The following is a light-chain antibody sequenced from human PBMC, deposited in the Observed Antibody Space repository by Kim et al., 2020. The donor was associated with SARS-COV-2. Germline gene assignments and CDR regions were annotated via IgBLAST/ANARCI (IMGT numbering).Light chain of an antibody. Sequence: PASISCWCSQSSLLSNRDNYLDWWLQKQAQQPPLLIYLVANRRAGVPDRLSGSGAGTDFTLKISRVEAEDVGVYYCMQDLQTPYNFGQRTKVDIK. J-gene: IGKJ2*01. CDR1: QSSLLSNRDNY. CDR2: LVA. CDR3: MQDLQTPYN. V-gene: IGKV2-28*01.